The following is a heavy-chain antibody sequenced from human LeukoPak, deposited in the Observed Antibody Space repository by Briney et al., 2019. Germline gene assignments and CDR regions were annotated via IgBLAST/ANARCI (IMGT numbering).Heavy chain of an antibody. D-gene: IGHD3-22*01. CDR2: INHSGST. J-gene: IGHJ5*02. Sequence: SETLSLTCAVYGGSFSGYYWSWIRQPPGKGLEWIGEINHSGSTNYNPSLKSRVTISVDTSKNQFSLKLSSVTAADTAVYYCARGRRITMIVVVHKGNWSDPWGQGTLVTVSS. CDR3: ARGRRITMIVVVHKGNWSDP. V-gene: IGHV4-34*01. CDR1: GGSFSGYY.